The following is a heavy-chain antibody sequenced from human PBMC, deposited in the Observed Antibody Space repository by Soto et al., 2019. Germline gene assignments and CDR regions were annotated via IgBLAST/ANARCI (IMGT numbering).Heavy chain of an antibody. D-gene: IGHD3-3*02. Sequence: GCLRPSGTASGFTFSSYGMHWVRQAAGKGLEWVAVISYDGSNKYYADSVKGRFTISRDNSKNTLYLQMTSLRAEDTAVYYSAKESEDHFWSGYPNWFDPWGQGTLVTVYS. J-gene: IGHJ5*02. CDR3: AKESEDHFWSGYPNWFDP. CDR2: ISYDGSNK. V-gene: IGHV3-30*18. CDR1: GFTFSSYG.